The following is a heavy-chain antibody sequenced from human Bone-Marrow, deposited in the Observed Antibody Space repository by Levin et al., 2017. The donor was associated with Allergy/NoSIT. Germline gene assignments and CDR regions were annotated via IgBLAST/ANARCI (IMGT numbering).Heavy chain of an antibody. Sequence: GESLKISCKGSGYSFTSFWISWVRQMPEKGLEWMGIIYPGDSDTRYSPSFQGQVTISADKSISTAYLQWSSLKASDTAMYYCARGAHYSSGWWGYWGQGTVVTVSS. CDR1: GYSFTSFW. CDR3: ARGAHYSSGWWGY. J-gene: IGHJ4*02. D-gene: IGHD6-19*01. V-gene: IGHV5-51*01. CDR2: IYPGDSDT.